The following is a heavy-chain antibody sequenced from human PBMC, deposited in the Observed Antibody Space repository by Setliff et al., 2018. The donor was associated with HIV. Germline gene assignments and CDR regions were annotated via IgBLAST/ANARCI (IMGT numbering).Heavy chain of an antibody. CDR2: ISDNGGST. D-gene: IGHD6-13*01. CDR1: GFTFNKYI. CDR3: AKATGLGAAGKIDS. J-gene: IGHJ4*02. Sequence: GGSLRLSCAASGFTFNKYIMSWVRQAPGKGLEWVSAISDNGGSTYYADSMEGRFTISRDNSKNTLFLQMDRLRAEDTALYYCAKATGLGAAGKIDSWGQGTLVTVSS. V-gene: IGHV3-23*01.